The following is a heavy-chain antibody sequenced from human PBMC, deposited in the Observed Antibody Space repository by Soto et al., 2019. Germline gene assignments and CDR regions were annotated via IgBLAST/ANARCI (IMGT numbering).Heavy chain of an antibody. CDR3: ARVGGDILTGYFQVDY. J-gene: IGHJ4*02. CDR1: GYTFTSYY. Sequence: ASVKVSCKASGYTFTSYYMHWVRQAPGQGLEWMGIINPSGGSTSYAQKFQGRVTMTRDTSTSTVYMELSSLRSEDTAVYYCARVGGDILTGYFQVDYWGQGTLVTVSS. V-gene: IGHV1-46*01. D-gene: IGHD3-9*01. CDR2: INPSGGST.